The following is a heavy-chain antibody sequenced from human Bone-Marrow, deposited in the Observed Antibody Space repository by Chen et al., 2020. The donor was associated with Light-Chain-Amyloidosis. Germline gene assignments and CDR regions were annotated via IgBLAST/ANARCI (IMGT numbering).Heavy chain of an antibody. CDR3: ARGSRNGYYDPPDY. CDR1: GFTFKDYA. V-gene: IGHV3-9*03. D-gene: IGHD1-26*01. J-gene: IGHJ4*02. CDR2: ISWNGGGI. Sequence: EVQLVESGGGLAQPGRSLRLSCVASGFTFKDYAMPWLRRAPGKGLEWVAGISWNGGGIDYAASVRGRFTISRDNAKNSLYLQMNSLRVEDMALYFCARGSRNGYYDPPDYWGQGLQVTVSS.